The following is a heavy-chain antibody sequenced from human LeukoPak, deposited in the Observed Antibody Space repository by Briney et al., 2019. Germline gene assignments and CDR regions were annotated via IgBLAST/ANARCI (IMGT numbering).Heavy chain of an antibody. J-gene: IGHJ4*02. CDR1: GVSISSYY. Sequence: SETLSLTCTVSGVSISSYYWSWIRQPPGKGLEWIGYIHYSGTTNYNPSLKSRVTISLDTSRNQFSLKLRSVTTADTAVYYCARRRVYSGSGVFDFWGQGTLVTVSS. V-gene: IGHV4-59*01. D-gene: IGHD5-12*01. CDR2: IHYSGTT. CDR3: ARRRVYSGSGVFDF.